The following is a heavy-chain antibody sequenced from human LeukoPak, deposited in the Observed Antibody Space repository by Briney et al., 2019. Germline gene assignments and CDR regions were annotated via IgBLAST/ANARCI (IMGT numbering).Heavy chain of an antibody. J-gene: IGHJ4*02. CDR1: GYTFTSYY. CDR3: ARGGTAMASLGADFDY. Sequence: GASVKVSCKASGYTFTSYYMHWVRQAPGQGLEWMGIINPSGGSTSYAQKFQGRVTMTRDTSTSTVYMELSSLRSEDTAVYYCARGGTAMASLGADFDYWGQGTLVTVSS. V-gene: IGHV1-46*01. CDR2: INPSGGST. D-gene: IGHD5-18*01.